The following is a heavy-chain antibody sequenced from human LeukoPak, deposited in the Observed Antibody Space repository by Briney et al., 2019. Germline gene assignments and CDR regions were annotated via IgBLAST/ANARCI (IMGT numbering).Heavy chain of an antibody. V-gene: IGHV3-30*02. CDR2: IRYDGSNK. CDR3: ARDRQEQLASFDY. Sequence: GGSLRLSCAASGFTFSSYGMHWVRQAPGKGLEWVAFIRYDGSNKYYADSVKGRFTISRDNAKNSLYLQMNSLRAEDTAVYYCARDRQEQLASFDYWGQGTLVTVSS. J-gene: IGHJ4*02. CDR1: GFTFSSYG. D-gene: IGHD6-6*01.